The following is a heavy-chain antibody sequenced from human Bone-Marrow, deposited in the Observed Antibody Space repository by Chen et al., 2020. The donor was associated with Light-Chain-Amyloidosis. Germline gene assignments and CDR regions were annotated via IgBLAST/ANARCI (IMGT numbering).Heavy chain of an antibody. V-gene: IGHV3-33*01. Sequence: QVQLVESGGGVVQPGRSLRLSCAASGFTFSSYGIDWVCQAPGKGLEWVAVIWYDGSNKYYADSVKGRFTISRDNSKNTLYLQMNSLRAEDTAVYYCARENYYDSSGYGYWGQGTLVTVSS. CDR2: IWYDGSNK. CDR1: GFTFSSYG. CDR3: ARENYYDSSGYGY. D-gene: IGHD3-22*01. J-gene: IGHJ4*02.